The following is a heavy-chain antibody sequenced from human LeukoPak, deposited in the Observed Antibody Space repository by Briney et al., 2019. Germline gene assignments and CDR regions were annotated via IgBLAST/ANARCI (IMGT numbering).Heavy chain of an antibody. J-gene: IGHJ4*02. D-gene: IGHD3-3*01. CDR2: ISGSGGST. V-gene: IGHV3-23*01. CDR1: GFTLSSYA. Sequence: GGTLRLSCAASGFTLSSYAMTWVRQAPGKGLEWVSVISGSGGSTYYADSVKGRFTISRDNSRDTLYLQMNSLRADDMAVYYCAKDRYRLEFESWGQGTLVTVSS. CDR3: AKDRYRLEFES.